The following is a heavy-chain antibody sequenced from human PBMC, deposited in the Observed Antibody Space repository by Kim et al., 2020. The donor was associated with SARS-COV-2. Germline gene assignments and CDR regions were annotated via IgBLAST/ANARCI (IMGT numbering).Heavy chain of an antibody. Sequence: GGSLRLSCAASGFTFSSYAMSWVRQAPGKGLEWVSAISGSGGSTYYADSVKGRFTISRDNSKNTLYLQMNSLRAEDTAVYYCAKDRDNMVRGVIITPAFDYWGQGTLVTVSS. J-gene: IGHJ4*02. V-gene: IGHV3-23*01. D-gene: IGHD3-10*01. CDR2: ISGSGGST. CDR1: GFTFSSYA. CDR3: AKDRDNMVRGVIITPAFDY.